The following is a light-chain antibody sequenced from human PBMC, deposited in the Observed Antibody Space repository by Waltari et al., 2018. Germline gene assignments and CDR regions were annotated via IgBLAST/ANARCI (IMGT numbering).Light chain of an antibody. J-gene: IGKJ4*01. CDR2: DAS. CDR3: QQCNXXXXT. Sequence: EMVMTQSPATLSVSPGERVALSCRASESVATSLAWYQQIPGQAHRLLIYDASHRATXXXVXXXGSGSGXXXXLTITXXXSGDFAVYYCQQCNXXXXTFGGGTXVEIK. CDR1: ESVATS. V-gene: IGKV3-15*01.